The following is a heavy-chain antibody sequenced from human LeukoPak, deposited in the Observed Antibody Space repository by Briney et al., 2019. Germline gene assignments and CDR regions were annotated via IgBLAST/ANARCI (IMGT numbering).Heavy chain of an antibody. V-gene: IGHV4-59*01. J-gene: IGHJ3*02. Sequence: SETLSLTCTVSDGXISNYFWSWIRQPPGKGREWIAYVHYSEPTNYNPSLRSRVTISLDTSKNQFSLKLRSVTAADTAVYYCARDRRRDLLHAFDIWGQGTMITVSS. CDR2: VHYSEPT. CDR3: ARDRRRDLLHAFDI. CDR1: DGXISNYF. D-gene: IGHD1-26*01.